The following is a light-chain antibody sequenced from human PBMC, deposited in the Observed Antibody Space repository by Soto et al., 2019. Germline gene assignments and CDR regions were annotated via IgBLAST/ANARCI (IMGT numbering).Light chain of an antibody. J-gene: IGKJ1*01. CDR2: DAS. V-gene: IGKV3-11*01. CDR1: QSVSSY. CDR3: QQRSNWPRA. Sequence: EIVLTQSPAPLSLSPGERATLSCRASQSVSSYLAWYQQRPGQAPRLLIYDASSRATGIPTRFSGSGSGTDFTLTISSLEPEDVVVYYCQQRSNWPRALGQGTKVDIK.